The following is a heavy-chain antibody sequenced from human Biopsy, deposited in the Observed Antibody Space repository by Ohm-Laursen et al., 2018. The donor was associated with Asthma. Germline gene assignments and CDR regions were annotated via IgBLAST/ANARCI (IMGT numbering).Heavy chain of an antibody. J-gene: IGHJ4*02. CDR3: ARHPYNFGGFDY. V-gene: IGHV1-18*04. CDR2: ISPFTGDT. Sequence: SVKVSCKASGYTFRSYGVSWVRQAPGQGLEWMGWISPFTGDTHSGQKFQGRVTMTTDTSTDTAYMELRSLRSDDTAVYYCARHPYNFGGFDYWGQGSLVLVSS. CDR1: GYTFRSYG. D-gene: IGHD5-24*01.